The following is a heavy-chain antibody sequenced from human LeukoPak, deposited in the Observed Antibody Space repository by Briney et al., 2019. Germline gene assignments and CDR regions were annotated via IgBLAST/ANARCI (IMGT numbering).Heavy chain of an antibody. CDR2: IIPIFGTA. D-gene: IGHD3-22*01. CDR1: GGTFSSYA. CDR3: ARDRVYYYDSSGSYYYYYGMDV. V-gene: IGHV1-69*13. J-gene: IGHJ6*02. Sequence: AASVKVSCKASGGTFSSYAISWVRQAPGQGLEWMGGIIPIFGTANYAQKFQGRVTITADESTSTAYMELSSLRSEDTAVYYCARDRVYYYDSSGSYYYYYGMDVWGQGTTVTVSS.